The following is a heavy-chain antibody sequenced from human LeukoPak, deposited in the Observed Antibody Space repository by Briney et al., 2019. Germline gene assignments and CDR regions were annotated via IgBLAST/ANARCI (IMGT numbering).Heavy chain of an antibody. V-gene: IGHV4-39*01. CDR3: ARGGNGYYDFWSGYYFDY. CDR2: IYYSGST. J-gene: IGHJ4*02. Sequence: PSETLSLTCTVSGGSISSSSYSWGWIRQPPGKGLEWIGSIYYSGSTYYNPSLKSRVTISVDTSKNQFSLKLSSVTAADTAVYYCARGGNGYYDFWSGYYFDYWGQGTLVTVSS. CDR1: GGSISSSSYS. D-gene: IGHD3-3*01.